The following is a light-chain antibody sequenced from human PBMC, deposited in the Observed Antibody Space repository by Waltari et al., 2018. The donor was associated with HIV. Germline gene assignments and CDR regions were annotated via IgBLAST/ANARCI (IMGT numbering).Light chain of an antibody. CDR3: CSYAGSHYV. J-gene: IGLJ1*01. Sequence: QSALTQPRSVSGSPGQSVTISCTGTSSDVGGYNYVSWYQQHPGKARNLMIYDVSKRPSGVPDGFSGSNSGNAASLTISGLQAEDEADYSGCSYAGSHYVFGTGTKVTVL. V-gene: IGLV2-11*01. CDR2: DVS. CDR1: SSDVGGYNY.